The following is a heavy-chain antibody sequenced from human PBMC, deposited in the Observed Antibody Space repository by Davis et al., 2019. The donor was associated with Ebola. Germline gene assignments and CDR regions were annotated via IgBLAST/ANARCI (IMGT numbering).Heavy chain of an antibody. CDR1: GYTFTSYG. CDR3: ARIRRSEWFYYYYYGMDV. Sequence: ASVKVSCKASGYTFTSYGISWVRQAPGQGLEWMGWISAYNGNTNYAQKLQGRVTMTTDTSTSTAYMELRSLRSDDTAVYYCARIRRSEWFYYYYYGMDVWGQGTTVTVSS. CDR2: ISAYNGNT. J-gene: IGHJ6*02. V-gene: IGHV1-18*01. D-gene: IGHD3-3*01.